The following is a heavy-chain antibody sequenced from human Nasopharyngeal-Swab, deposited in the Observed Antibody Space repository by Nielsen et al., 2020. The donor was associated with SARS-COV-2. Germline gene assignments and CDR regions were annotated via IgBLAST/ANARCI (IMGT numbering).Heavy chain of an antibody. V-gene: IGHV4-34*01. J-gene: IGHJ4*02. CDR1: GGSFSGYY. CDR3: ARGLGGYDSFDY. D-gene: IGHD5-12*01. CDR2: INHSGST. Sequence: SETLSLTCAVYGGSFSGYYWSWIRQPPGKGLEWIGEINHSGSTNYNPSLKSRVTISVDTSKNQFSLKLSSVTAADTAVYYCARGLGGYDSFDYWGQGTLSPSPQ.